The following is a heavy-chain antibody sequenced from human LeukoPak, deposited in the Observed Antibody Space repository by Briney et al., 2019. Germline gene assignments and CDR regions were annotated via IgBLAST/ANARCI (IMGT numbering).Heavy chain of an antibody. D-gene: IGHD1-26*01. V-gene: IGHV3-74*01. CDR3: VRDPPEREELFDY. J-gene: IGHJ4*02. CDR1: GFTFSSYW. CDR2: INGDGSDT. Sequence: GGSLRLSCAASGFTFSSYWMHWVRQAPGKGLVWVSRINGDGSDTSYADSVKGRFTISRDNAKNTLFLQMNSLRAEDAAVYYCVRDPPEREELFDYWGQGTLVTVSS.